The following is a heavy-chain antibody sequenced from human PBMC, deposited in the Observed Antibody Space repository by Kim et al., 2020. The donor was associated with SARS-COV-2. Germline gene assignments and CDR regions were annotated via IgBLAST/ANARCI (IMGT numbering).Heavy chain of an antibody. V-gene: IGHV1-69*13. CDR1: GGTFSSYA. CDR2: IIPIFGTA. Sequence: SVKVSCKASGGTFSSYAISWVRQAPGQGLEWMGGIIPIFGTANYAQKFQGRVTITADESTSTAYMELSSLRSEDTAVYYCASARLFGVVIMEYYFDYWGQGTLVTVSS. J-gene: IGHJ4*02. D-gene: IGHD3-3*01. CDR3: ASARLFGVVIMEYYFDY.